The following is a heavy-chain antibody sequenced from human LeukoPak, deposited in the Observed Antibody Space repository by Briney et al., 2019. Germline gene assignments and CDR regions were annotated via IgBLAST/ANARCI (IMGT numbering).Heavy chain of an antibody. CDR1: GCSFTGYW. D-gene: IGHD4-23*01. V-gene: IGHV5-51*01. CDR2: IYPGDSDI. J-gene: IGHJ4*02. CDR3: ARRDYGGKHFDY. Sequence: GAALKISCRGSGCSFTGYWIAWVRQLPGKGLELMGIIYPGDSDITYSPSFQGQVTISADKSINTAYLQWSSLKASDTAMYFCARRDYGGKHFDYWGQGTLVTVSS.